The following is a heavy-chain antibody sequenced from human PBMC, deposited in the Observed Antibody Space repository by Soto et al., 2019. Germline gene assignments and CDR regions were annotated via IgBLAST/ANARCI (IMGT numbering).Heavy chain of an antibody. CDR2: VYSTGSF. CDR3: ARREQWLTGYFDF. V-gene: IGHV4-39*01. CDR1: ADSISSFGYY. J-gene: IGHJ4*02. D-gene: IGHD6-19*01. Sequence: SETLSLTCTVSADSISSFGYYWGWIRRPPGKGLEWIGNVYSTGSFYYNPSLKSRLTISVNPPQNQFSLSLRSVTAADTAVYYCARREQWLTGYFDFWGQGILVTVSS.